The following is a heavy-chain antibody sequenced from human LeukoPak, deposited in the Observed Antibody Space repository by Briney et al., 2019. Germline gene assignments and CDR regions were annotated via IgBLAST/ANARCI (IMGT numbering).Heavy chain of an antibody. V-gene: IGHV3-30*04. D-gene: IGHD3-9*01. CDR2: ISYDGSNK. J-gene: IGHJ4*02. CDR3: ASGYFDWSQSDY. Sequence: GRSLRLSCAASGFTFSSYAMRWVRQAPGKGLEWVAVISYDGSNKYYADSVKGRFTISRDNSKNTLYLQMNSLRAEDTAVYYCASGYFDWSQSDYWGQGTLVTVSS. CDR1: GFTFSSYA.